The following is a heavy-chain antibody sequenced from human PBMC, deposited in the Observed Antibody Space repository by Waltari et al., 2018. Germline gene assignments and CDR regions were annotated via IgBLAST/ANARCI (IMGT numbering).Heavy chain of an antibody. CDR2: ISGRGNTI. CDR1: GFIFNNYG. J-gene: IGHJ1*01. CDR3: VRGRLTTVVTPWDF. V-gene: IGHV3-21*02. D-gene: IGHD4-17*01. Sequence: EVQLVESGGGLVKPGGSLRLACEASGFIFNNYGMHWVRQAPGKGLDWVSFISGRGNTIYYEDSVKGRFSMSRDNAKNVLYLQMSGLRAEDTALYYCVRGRLTTVVTPWDFWGQGTLVTVSS.